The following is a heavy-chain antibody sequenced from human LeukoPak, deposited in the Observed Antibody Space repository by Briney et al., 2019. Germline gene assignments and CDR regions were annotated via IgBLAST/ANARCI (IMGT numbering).Heavy chain of an antibody. Sequence: SETLSLTRSISGYSISSGYFWGWIRQPPGKGLEWIGNIHHDGITYYNPSLKSRVTISLDPSKDQFSLKLTSVAAADTALYHCARAMSIAARLQTMFDYWGQGTLVTVSS. D-gene: IGHD6-6*01. J-gene: IGHJ4*02. CDR1: GYSISSGYF. CDR3: ARAMSIAARLQTMFDY. CDR2: IHHDGIT. V-gene: IGHV4-38-2*02.